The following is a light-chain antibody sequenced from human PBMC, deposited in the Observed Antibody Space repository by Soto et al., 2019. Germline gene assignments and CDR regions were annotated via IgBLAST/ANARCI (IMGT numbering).Light chain of an antibody. CDR1: SSDIGSYDY. J-gene: IGLJ1*01. CDR3: SSFTSTSTRL. Sequence: QSALTQPASVSGSPGQSITISCTGTSSDIGSYDYVSWYQQHPGKAPNLIIYEVTDRPSGVSNRFSCSKSGNTASLTISGLQAEDEADYYCSSFTSTSTRLFGSGTKLTVL. CDR2: EVT. V-gene: IGLV2-14*01.